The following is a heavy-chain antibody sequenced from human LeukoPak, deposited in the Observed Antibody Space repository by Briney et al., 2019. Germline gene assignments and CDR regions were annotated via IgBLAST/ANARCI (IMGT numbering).Heavy chain of an antibody. D-gene: IGHD1-26*01. V-gene: IGHV3-30*18. CDR2: ISSDGSNK. CDR1: GFTFSSYG. J-gene: IGHJ3*01. CDR3: ANLGSY. Sequence: GGSLRLSCAASGFTFSSYGMHWVRQAPGKGLEWVAVISSDGSNKYYADSVKGRFTVSRDNSKNTLYLQMNSLRAEDTAVYYCANLGSYWGQGTMVTVSS.